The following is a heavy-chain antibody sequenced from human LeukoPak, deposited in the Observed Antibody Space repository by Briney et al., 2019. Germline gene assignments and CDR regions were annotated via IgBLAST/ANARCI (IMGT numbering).Heavy chain of an antibody. CDR3: ARDSSGRPPPSGAFDI. V-gene: IGHV3-21*01. J-gene: IGHJ3*02. CDR1: GFTFSSYS. Sequence: GGSLRLSCAASGFTFSSYSMNWVRQAPGKGLEWVSSISSSSSYIYYADSVKGRFTISRDNAKNSLYLQMNSLRAEDTAVYYCARDSSGRPPPSGAFDIWGQGTMVTVSS. D-gene: IGHD6-19*01. CDR2: ISSSSSYI.